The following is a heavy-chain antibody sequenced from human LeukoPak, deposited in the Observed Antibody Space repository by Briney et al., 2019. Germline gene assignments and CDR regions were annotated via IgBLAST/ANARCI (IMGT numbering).Heavy chain of an antibody. V-gene: IGHV1-69*04. CDR1: GYTFTSYG. CDR3: ARELGYSGYDSMG. Sequence: ASVKVSCKASGYTFTSYGISWVRQAPGQGLEWMGRIIPILGIANYAQKFQGRVTITADKSTSTAYMELSSLRSEDTAVYYCARELGYSGYDSMGWGQGTLVTVSS. D-gene: IGHD5-12*01. CDR2: IIPILGIA. J-gene: IGHJ4*02.